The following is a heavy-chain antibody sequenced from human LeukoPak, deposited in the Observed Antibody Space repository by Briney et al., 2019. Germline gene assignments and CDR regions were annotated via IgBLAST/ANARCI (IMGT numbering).Heavy chain of an antibody. CDR3: ARAGGSVNDYNVIDN. CDR1: GGSISSGSYY. D-gene: IGHD5-24*01. V-gene: IGHV4-61*09. J-gene: IGHJ4*02. CDR2: VYISGST. Sequence: KPSETLSLTCSVSGGSISSGSYYWSWIRQPAGKGLEWIGNVYISGSTNDNPSLKSRVTISVDTSKNQFSLKLNSVTAADTAVYYCARAGGSVNDYNVIDNWGQGTLVTVSS.